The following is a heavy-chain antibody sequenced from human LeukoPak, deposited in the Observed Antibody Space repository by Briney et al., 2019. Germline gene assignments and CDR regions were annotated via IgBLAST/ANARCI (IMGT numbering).Heavy chain of an antibody. CDR2: INHSGST. J-gene: IGHJ3*02. CDR3: ASLGAPGDDAFDI. CDR1: GGSFSGYY. Sequence: SETLSLTCAVYGGSFSGYYWSWIRQPPGKGLEWIGEINHSGSTNYNPSLKSRVTISVDTSKNQFSLKLSSVTAADTAVYYCASLGAPGDDAFDIWGQGTIVTVSS. D-gene: IGHD1-26*01. V-gene: IGHV4-34*01.